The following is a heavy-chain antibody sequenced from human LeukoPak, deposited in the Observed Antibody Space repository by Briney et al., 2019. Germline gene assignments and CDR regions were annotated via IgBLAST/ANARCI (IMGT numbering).Heavy chain of an antibody. CDR3: ARSLRFWAKNYYYYYGMDV. CDR2: INHSGST. D-gene: IGHD3-16*01. Sequence: SETLSLTCAVYGGSFSGYYWSWIRQPPGKGLEWIGEINHSGSTNYNPSLKSRVTISVDTSKNQFSLKLSSVTAADTAVYYCARSLRFWAKNYYYYYGMDVWGQGTTVTVSS. CDR1: GGSFSGYY. J-gene: IGHJ6*02. V-gene: IGHV4-34*01.